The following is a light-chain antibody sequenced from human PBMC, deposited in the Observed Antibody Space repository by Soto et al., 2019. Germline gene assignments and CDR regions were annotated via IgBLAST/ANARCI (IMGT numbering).Light chain of an antibody. Sequence: QSVLTQPPSASGTPGQRVTISCSGSSSNIGSNYVYWYQQLPGSAPKLLIYRNDQRPSGVPDRFSASKSGTAASLAISGLRSEDEAHYHCAAWDDSLSAVVFGGGTKVTVL. CDR3: AAWDDSLSAVV. V-gene: IGLV1-47*01. CDR2: RND. CDR1: SSNIGSNY. J-gene: IGLJ3*02.